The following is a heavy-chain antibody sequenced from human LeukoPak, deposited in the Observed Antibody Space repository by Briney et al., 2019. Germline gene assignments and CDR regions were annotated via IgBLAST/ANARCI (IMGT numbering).Heavy chain of an antibody. D-gene: IGHD1-26*01. CDR1: GFTFSSYS. V-gene: IGHV3-48*04. J-gene: IGHJ4*02. CDR3: AKDGAQVGVTFDY. CDR2: IDTSSSTI. Sequence: GGSLRLSCVASGFTFSSYSMSWVRQAPGKGLEWVSYIDTSSSTIYYADSVKGRFTVSRDNAKNTLYLQMNSLRAEDTAAYYCAKDGAQVGVTFDYWGQGTLVTVSS.